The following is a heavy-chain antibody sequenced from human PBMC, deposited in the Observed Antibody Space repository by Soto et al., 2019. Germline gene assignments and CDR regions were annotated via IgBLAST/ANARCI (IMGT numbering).Heavy chain of an antibody. CDR2: ISGSGGST. J-gene: IGHJ4*02. CDR1: GFTFSSDA. V-gene: IGHV3-23*01. CDR3: AKDNAYYYDSSGYLALDY. D-gene: IGHD3-22*01. Sequence: SGGSLRLSCAASGFTFSSDAMSWVRQAPGKGLEWVSTISGSGGSTYCADSVKGRFTISRDNSKNTLYLQMNSLRAEDTAVYYCAKDNAYYYDSSGYLALDYWGQGTLVTVSS.